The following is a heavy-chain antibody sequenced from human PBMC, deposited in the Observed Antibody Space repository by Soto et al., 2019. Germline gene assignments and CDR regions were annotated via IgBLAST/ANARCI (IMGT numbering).Heavy chain of an antibody. CDR3: ARVPYCSGGACYPDA. CDR2: IWYDGSNE. J-gene: IGHJ5*02. V-gene: IGHV3-33*01. D-gene: IGHD2-15*01. CDR1: GFRFNTHA. Sequence: QVQLVESGGGVVQPGRSLRLSCAASGFRFNTHAMHWVRQAPGKGLEWVAVIWYDGSNEDYVNSVKGRFTISRDNSKNMVKLQMNSLRVEDTGVYYCARVPYCSGGACYPDAWGQGTLVTVSP.